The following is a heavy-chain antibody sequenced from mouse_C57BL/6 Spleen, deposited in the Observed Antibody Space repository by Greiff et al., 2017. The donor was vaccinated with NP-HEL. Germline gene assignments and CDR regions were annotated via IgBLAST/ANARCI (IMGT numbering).Heavy chain of an antibody. D-gene: IGHD1-1*01. J-gene: IGHJ3*01. V-gene: IGHV1-42*01. CDR3: ARSRYGSSSFAY. CDR1: GYSFTGYY. CDR2: INPSTGGT. Sequence: VQLKESGPELVKPGASVKISCKASGYSFTGYYMNWVKQSPEKSLEWIGEINPSTGGTTYNQKFKAKATLTVDKSSSTAYMQLKSLTSEDSAVYYCARSRYGSSSFAYWGQGTLVTVSA.